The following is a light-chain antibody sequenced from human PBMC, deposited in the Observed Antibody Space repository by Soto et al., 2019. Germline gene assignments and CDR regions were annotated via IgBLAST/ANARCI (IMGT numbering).Light chain of an antibody. J-gene: IGKJ1*01. CDR2: AAS. V-gene: IGKV1-9*01. CDR1: QPITSH. CDR3: QQYYSYPRT. Sequence: DIQLTQSPSSLSASVGDRATITCRASQPITSHLAWYQQKPGKAPKLLIYAASTLQSGVPSRFSGSGSGTDFTLTISCLQSEDCATYYCQQYYSYPRTFGQGTKVDIK.